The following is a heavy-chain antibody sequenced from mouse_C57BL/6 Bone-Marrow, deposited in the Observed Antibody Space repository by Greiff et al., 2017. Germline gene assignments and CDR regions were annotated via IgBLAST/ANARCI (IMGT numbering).Heavy chain of an antibody. V-gene: IGHV5-17*01. Sequence: VQLVESGGGLVKPGGSLKLSCAASGFTFSDYGMHWVRQAPEKGLEWVAYISSGSSPIYYADTVKGRFTISRDNAKNTLFLQLTSLRSEDTAMYYCARDPTVVEPWYFDVWGTGTTVTVSS. D-gene: IGHD1-1*01. CDR2: ISSGSSPI. J-gene: IGHJ1*03. CDR1: GFTFSDYG. CDR3: ARDPTVVEPWYFDV.